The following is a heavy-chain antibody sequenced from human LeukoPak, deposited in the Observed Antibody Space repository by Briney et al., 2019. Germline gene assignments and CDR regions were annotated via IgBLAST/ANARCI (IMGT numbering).Heavy chain of an antibody. CDR2: INHSWST. CDR3: ARAPGTTFDY. Sequence: PSETLSLTCTVSGGSISSYYWSWIRQSPGKGLEWIVSINHSWSTYYNPSLKSRVTISVDTSKNQFSLKLTSVTAADTAVYYCARAPGTTFDYWGHGNMVTVSS. J-gene: IGHJ4*01. V-gene: IGHV4-4*08. D-gene: IGHD4-17*01. CDR1: GGSISSYY.